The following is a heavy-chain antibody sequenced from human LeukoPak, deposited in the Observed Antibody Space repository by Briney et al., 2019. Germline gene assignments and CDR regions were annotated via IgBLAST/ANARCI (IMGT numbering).Heavy chain of an antibody. CDR2: MNPNTGNT. J-gene: IGHJ6*03. CDR3: ARGITSSSWYPRSYYYMDV. CDR1: GYTFTSYD. V-gene: IGHV1-8*03. D-gene: IGHD6-13*01. Sequence: GASVKVSCKASGYTFTSYDINWVRQARGQGLEWMGWMNPNTGNTGYAQKFQGRVTITRNTSISTAYMGLSSLRSEDTAVYYCARGITSSSWYPRSYYYMDVWGKGTTVTISS.